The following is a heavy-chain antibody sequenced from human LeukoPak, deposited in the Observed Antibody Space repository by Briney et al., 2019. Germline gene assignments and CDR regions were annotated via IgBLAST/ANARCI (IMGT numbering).Heavy chain of an antibody. Sequence: QPGRSLRLSCAASGFTFSSYGMHWVRQAPGKGLEWVAVIWYDGSNKYYADSVKGRFTISRDNSKNTLYLQMNSLRAEDTAVYYCARERMITFGGVIVQTNDAFDTWGQGTMVTVSS. J-gene: IGHJ3*02. CDR3: ARERMITFGGVIVQTNDAFDT. CDR1: GFTFSSYG. V-gene: IGHV3-33*01. D-gene: IGHD3-16*02. CDR2: IWYDGSNK.